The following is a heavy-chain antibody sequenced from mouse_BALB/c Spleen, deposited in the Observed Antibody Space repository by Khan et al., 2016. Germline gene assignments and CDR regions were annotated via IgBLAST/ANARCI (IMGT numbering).Heavy chain of an antibody. D-gene: IGHD1-1*01. CDR1: GYSFTGYY. CDR2: VNPNNGGT. J-gene: IGHJ2*01. V-gene: IGHV1-26*01. CDR3: ARTGVLPDCFDY. Sequence: VRLQQSGPDLVKPGASVKISCKASGYSFTGYYIHWVKQSHGKSLEWIGRVNPNNGGTSYNQKFKDKAIVTVDTSSSTAYMELRSLTSEDSAVXCCARTGVLPDCFDYWGQGTTLTVSS.